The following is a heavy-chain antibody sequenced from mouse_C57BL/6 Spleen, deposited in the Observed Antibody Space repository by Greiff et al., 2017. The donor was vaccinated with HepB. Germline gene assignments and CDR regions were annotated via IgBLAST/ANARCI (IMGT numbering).Heavy chain of an antibody. Sequence: VQLQQSGAELARPGASVKMSCKASGYTFTSYTMHWVKQRPGQGLEWIGYINPSSGYTKYNQKFKEKATFTAEKSSSTAYMQLSSLTSEDSAVYYGAREGATVVEGYFDYWGHGATLTVSS. CDR2: INPSSGYT. V-gene: IGHV1-4*01. D-gene: IGHD1-1*01. J-gene: IGHJ2*01. CDR1: GYTFTSYT. CDR3: AREGATVVEGYFDY.